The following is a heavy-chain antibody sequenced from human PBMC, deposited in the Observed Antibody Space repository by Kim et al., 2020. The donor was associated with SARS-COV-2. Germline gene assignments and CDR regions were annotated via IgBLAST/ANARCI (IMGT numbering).Heavy chain of an antibody. J-gene: IGHJ4*02. Sequence: GGSLRLSCAASGFTFGDYAMHWVRQAPGKGLEWVSGISWNSGSIGYADSVKGRFTISRDNAKNSLYLQMNSLRAEDTALYYCAKDISLSLYSSDVDYWGQGTLVTVSS. CDR3: AKDISLSLYSSDVDY. CDR2: ISWNSGSI. V-gene: IGHV3-9*01. CDR1: GFTFGDYA. D-gene: IGHD6-25*01.